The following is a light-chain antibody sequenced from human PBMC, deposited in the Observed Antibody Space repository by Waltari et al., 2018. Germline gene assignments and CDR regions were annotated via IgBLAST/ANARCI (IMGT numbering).Light chain of an antibody. CDR3: QTGGHGTWV. J-gene: IGLJ3*02. CDR2: LNADGSH. Sequence: QLVLTQSPSASASLGASVTLTCTLSSGHSSTIIAWLQQLPEKGPRFLMKLNADGSHSRGAEIPDRFSGSSSGAERYLTISSLQPEDEADYYCQTGGHGTWVFGGGTKLTVL. V-gene: IGLV4-69*01. CDR1: SGHSSTI.